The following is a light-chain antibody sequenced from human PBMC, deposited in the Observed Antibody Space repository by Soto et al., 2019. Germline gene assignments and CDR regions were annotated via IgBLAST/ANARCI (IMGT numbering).Light chain of an antibody. CDR2: AAS. Sequence: DIQMTQSPSSLSASVGDRVTITCRASQSISSYLNWYQQKPGKAPKLLIYAASSLQSGVPSRFSGSGSGTDFTLTISSLQPEDFATYYCQQSYSTPPAFGRRTKVDIK. CDR3: QQSYSTPPA. J-gene: IGKJ3*01. CDR1: QSISSY. V-gene: IGKV1-39*01.